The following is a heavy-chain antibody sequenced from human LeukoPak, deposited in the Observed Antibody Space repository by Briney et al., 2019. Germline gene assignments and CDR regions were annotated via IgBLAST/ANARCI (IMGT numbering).Heavy chain of an antibody. CDR1: GGTVSSYA. D-gene: IGHD3-10*01. Sequence: ASVKVSCKASGGTVSSYAINWVRQAPGQGLEWMGRIIPILGIANYAQKFQGRVTITADKSTSTAYMELSSLRSEDTAVYYCARDLYYYGSGRGFDYWGQGTLVTVSS. CDR3: ARDLYYYGSGRGFDY. J-gene: IGHJ4*02. V-gene: IGHV1-69*04. CDR2: IIPILGIA.